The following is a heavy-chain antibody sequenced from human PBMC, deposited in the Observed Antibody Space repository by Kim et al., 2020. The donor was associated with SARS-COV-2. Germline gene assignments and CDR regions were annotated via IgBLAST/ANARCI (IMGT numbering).Heavy chain of an antibody. CDR2: INPNSGGA. CDR1: GYTFTGYN. V-gene: IGHV1-2*06. D-gene: IGHD3-22*01. J-gene: IGHJ4*02. Sequence: ASVKVSCKASGYTFTGYNIHWVRQAPGQGLEWMGRINPNSGGAKYAQKFQGRVTMTRDTSISTAYMQLSRLRSDDTAVYYCARGLPLDSSWYLPEDSYDYDSTAYCYFDYWGQGTLVTVSS. CDR3: ARGLPLDSSWYLPEDSYDYDSTAYCYFDY.